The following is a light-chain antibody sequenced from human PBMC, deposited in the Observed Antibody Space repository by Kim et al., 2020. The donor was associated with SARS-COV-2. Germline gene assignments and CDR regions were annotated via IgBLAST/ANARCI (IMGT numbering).Light chain of an antibody. V-gene: IGKV1-17*03. CDR2: SAY. CDR1: RGMCNY. CDR3: LQHNRYPLT. Sequence: SVGDRVTMTFRASRGMCNYLGWFQQKPAKVPRRLIYSAYNLQTGVPSRFSGSGSGTGFTLTISSLQPEDFATYYCLQHNRYPLTFGGGTKVDIK. J-gene: IGKJ4*01.